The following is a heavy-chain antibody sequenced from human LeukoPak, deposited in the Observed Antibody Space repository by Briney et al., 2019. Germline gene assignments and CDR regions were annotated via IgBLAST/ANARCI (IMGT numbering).Heavy chain of an antibody. J-gene: IGHJ4*02. CDR3: ARDRTLGGIAAAGVYFDY. CDR1: GYTFTSYG. D-gene: IGHD6-13*01. Sequence: ASVKVSCKASGYTFTSYGISWVRQAPGQGLEWMGWISAYNGNTNYAQKLQGRVTMTTDTSTSTAYMELRSPRSDDTAVYYCARDRTLGGIAAAGVYFDYWGQGTLVTVSS. V-gene: IGHV1-18*01. CDR2: ISAYNGNT.